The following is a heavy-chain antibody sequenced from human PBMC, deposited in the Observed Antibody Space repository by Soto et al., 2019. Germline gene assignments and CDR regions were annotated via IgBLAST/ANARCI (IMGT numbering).Heavy chain of an antibody. CDR3: AKGAAGRTNDYGDY. V-gene: IGHV3-23*01. Sequence: EVQLLESGGGLVQPGGSLRLSCAAYGVTFSNYAMSWVRQAPGKGLEWVSVISGDGDSTYYADSVKGRFTISRDNSKNMLYLQMNSLRAEDTAVYYCAKGAAGRTNDYGDYWGQGTLVTVSS. CDR2: ISGDGDST. CDR1: GVTFSNYA. D-gene: IGHD1-1*01. J-gene: IGHJ4*02.